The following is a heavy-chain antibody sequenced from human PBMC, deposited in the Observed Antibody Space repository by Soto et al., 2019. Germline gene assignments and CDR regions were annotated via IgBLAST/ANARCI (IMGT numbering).Heavy chain of an antibody. CDR3: AKAKNGVVAIPRVDY. V-gene: IGHV3-23*01. J-gene: IGHJ4*02. Sequence: PGGSLRLSCAASGFTFSSYAMSWVRQAPGKGLEWVSAISGSGGSTYYADSVKGRFTISRDNSKNTLYLQMNSLRAEDTAVYYCAKAKNGVVAIPRVDYWGQGTLVTVSS. CDR1: GFTFSSYA. D-gene: IGHD5-12*01. CDR2: ISGSGGST.